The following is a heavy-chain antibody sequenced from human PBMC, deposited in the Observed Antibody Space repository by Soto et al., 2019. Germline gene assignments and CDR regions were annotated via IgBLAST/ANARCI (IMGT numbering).Heavy chain of an antibody. V-gene: IGHV3-23*01. CDR1: GFTLSSYA. D-gene: IGHD3-9*01. CDR2: ISGSGGST. CDR3: AKRPYYDILTGYRTQPSYYYYYMDV. Sequence: GSLRLYCAAPGFTLSSYAMSRVRPAPGKGLEWVSAISGSGGSTYYADSVKGRFTISRDNSKNTLYLQMNSLRAEDTAVYYCAKRPYYDILTGYRTQPSYYYYYMDVWGKGTTVTVS. J-gene: IGHJ6*03.